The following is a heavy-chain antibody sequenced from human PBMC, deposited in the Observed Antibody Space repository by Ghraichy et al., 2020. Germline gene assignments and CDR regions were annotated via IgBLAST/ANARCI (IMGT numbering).Heavy chain of an antibody. CDR1: GGSISSYY. CDR3: ARVTYCGGDCYTTFDY. CDR2: IYYSGST. D-gene: IGHD2-21*02. Sequence: ETLSLTCTVSGGSISSYYWSWIRQPPGKGLEWIGYIYYSGSTNYNPSLKSRVTISVDTSKNQFSLKLSSVTAADTAVYYCARVTYCGGDCYTTFDYWGQGTLVTVSS. J-gene: IGHJ4*02. V-gene: IGHV4-59*01.